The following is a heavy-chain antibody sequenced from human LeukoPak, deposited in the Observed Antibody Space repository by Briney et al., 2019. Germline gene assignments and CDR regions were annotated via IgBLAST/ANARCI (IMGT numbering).Heavy chain of an antibody. D-gene: IGHD4-23*01. CDR3: ARPRDGGRDAFDI. J-gene: IGHJ3*02. V-gene: IGHV1-69*13. CDR2: IIPIFGTA. Sequence: ASVKVSCKASGGTFSSYAISWVRQAPGQGLEWMGGIIPIFGTANYAQKFQGRVTITADESTSTAYMELSSLRSEDTAVYYCARPRDGGRDAFDIWGQGTMVTVSS. CDR1: GGTFSSYA.